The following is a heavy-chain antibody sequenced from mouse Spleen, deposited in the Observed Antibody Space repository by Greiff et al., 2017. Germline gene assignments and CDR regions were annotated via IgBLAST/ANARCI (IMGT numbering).Heavy chain of an antibody. CDR2: IWGGGST. Sequence: VQLQQSGPGLVAPSQSLSITCTVSGFSLTSYGVDWVRQSPGKGLEWLGVIWGGGSTNYNSALKSRLSISKDNSKSQVFLKMNSLQTDDTAMYYCASLYYRYDREPWFAYWGQGTLVTVSA. CDR1: GFSLTSYG. J-gene: IGHJ3*01. V-gene: IGHV2-6*01. CDR3: ASLYYRYDREPWFAY. D-gene: IGHD2-14*01.